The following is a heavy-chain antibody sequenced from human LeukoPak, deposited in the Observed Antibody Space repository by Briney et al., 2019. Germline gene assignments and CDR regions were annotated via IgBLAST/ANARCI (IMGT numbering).Heavy chain of an antibody. J-gene: IGHJ4*02. CDR1: GFIFSIYA. V-gene: IGHV3-64*01. Sequence: PGGSLRLSCAASGFIFSIYAMHWVRQAPGQGLEYVSGITINGGSTFYANSVKGRFTISRDNSKNTLYLQMGSLRGEDMAMYYCARGAYTVDYWGQGTLVTVSS. D-gene: IGHD4-11*01. CDR2: ITINGGST. CDR3: ARGAYTVDY.